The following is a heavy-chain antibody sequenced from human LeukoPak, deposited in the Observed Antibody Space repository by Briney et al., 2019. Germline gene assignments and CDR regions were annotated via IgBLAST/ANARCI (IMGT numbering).Heavy chain of an antibody. CDR1: GFTFSSYA. Sequence: PGGSLRLSCAASGFTFSSYAMRWVRQAPGKGLEWVAVISYDGSNKYYADSVKGRFTISRDNSKNTLYLKMNSLRTEDTAVYYCAKDRWRQQLVHYLDYWGQGALVTVSS. D-gene: IGHD6-13*01. CDR3: AKDRWRQQLVHYLDY. V-gene: IGHV3-30*04. CDR2: ISYDGSNK. J-gene: IGHJ4*02.